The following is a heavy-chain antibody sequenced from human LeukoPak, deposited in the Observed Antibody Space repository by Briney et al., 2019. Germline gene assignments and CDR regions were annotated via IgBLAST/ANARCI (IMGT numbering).Heavy chain of an antibody. CDR1: GFTFSSYE. CDR2: ISGSGGST. D-gene: IGHD3-3*01. CDR3: AKDLPDFWSGYYD. V-gene: IGHV3-23*01. J-gene: IGHJ4*02. Sequence: GGSLRLSCAASGFTFSSYEMNWVRQAPGKGLEWVSAISGSGGSTYYADSVKGRFTISRDNSKNTLYLQMNSLRAEDTAVYYCAKDLPDFWSGYYDWGQGTLVTVSS.